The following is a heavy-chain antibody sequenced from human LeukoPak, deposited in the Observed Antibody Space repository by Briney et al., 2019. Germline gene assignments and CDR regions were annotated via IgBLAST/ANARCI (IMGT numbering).Heavy chain of an antibody. Sequence: SQTLSLTCAISGDSVSNNSAAWNWIRQSPSRGLEWLGRTYYRSKWFYDFALSVKSRITINPDTSKNQFSLQLNSMTPEDTAVYYCAKNYGDSNWFDPWGQGTLVTVSS. D-gene: IGHD4-17*01. V-gene: IGHV6-1*01. CDR1: GDSVSNNSAA. CDR3: AKNYGDSNWFDP. CDR2: TYYRSKWFY. J-gene: IGHJ5*02.